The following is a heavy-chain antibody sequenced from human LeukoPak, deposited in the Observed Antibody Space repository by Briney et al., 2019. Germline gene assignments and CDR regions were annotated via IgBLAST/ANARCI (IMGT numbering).Heavy chain of an antibody. Sequence: SETLSLTCTVSGGSISSGSYYWPWIRQPAGKGLEWIGRLYTSGSTNYNPSLKSRVTISVDTSKNQFSLNLSSVTAADTAVYYCARDQSRFFEDWGQGTLVTVSS. CDR3: ARDQSRFFED. D-gene: IGHD6-13*01. V-gene: IGHV4-61*02. CDR2: LYTSGST. J-gene: IGHJ4*02. CDR1: GGSISSGSYY.